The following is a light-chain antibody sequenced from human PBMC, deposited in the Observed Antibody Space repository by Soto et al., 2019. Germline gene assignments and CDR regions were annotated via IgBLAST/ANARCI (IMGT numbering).Light chain of an antibody. CDR3: SSYTYSSTYL. V-gene: IGLV2-14*03. CDR1: SSDVSGYNS. Sequence: QSVLAQPASVSGSPGQSITISCTGTSSDVSGYNSVSWYQHHPGKAPKLMIYNVYNRPSGVFHRFSGSKSGSTASLSISGLQAEDEAEYYCSSYTYSSTYLFGTGTKVTVL. CDR2: NVY. J-gene: IGLJ1*01.